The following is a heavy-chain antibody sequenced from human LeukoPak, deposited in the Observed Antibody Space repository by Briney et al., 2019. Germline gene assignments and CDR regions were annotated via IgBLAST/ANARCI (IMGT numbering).Heavy chain of an antibody. D-gene: IGHD6-19*01. CDR1: GFTFSSYA. J-gene: IGHJ4*02. V-gene: IGHV3-7*01. CDR3: AREDIQWLAFDY. Sequence: PGGSLRLSCAASGFTFSSYAMSWVRRAPGKGLEWVANIKQDGSEKYYVDSVKGRFTISRDNAKNSLYLQMNSLRAEDTAVYYCAREDIQWLAFDYWGQGTLVTVSS. CDR2: IKQDGSEK.